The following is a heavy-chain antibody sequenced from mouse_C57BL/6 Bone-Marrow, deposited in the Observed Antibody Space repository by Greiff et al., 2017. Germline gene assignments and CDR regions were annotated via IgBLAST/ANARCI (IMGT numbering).Heavy chain of an antibody. Sequence: VKLMESGAELVKPGASVKLSCKASGYTFTEYTINWVKQRSGQGLEWIGWFYPGSGSIKYNEKFKDKATLTADKSSSTVYMELSRLTSEYSAVYFCARHPPRWYYWYFDVWGTGTTVTVSS. J-gene: IGHJ1*03. CDR2: FYPGSGSI. CDR1: GYTFTEYT. D-gene: IGHD1-1*02. V-gene: IGHV1-62-2*01. CDR3: ARHPPRWYYWYFDV.